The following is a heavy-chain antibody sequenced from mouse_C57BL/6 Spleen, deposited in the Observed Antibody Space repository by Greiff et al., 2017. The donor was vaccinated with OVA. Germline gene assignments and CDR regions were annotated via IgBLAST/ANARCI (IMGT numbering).Heavy chain of an antibody. CDR2: INPSSGYT. J-gene: IGHJ1*03. CDR3: ARSEEDYYGTPWYFDV. D-gene: IGHD1-1*01. CDR1: GYTFTSYT. V-gene: IGHV1-4*01. Sequence: QVQLQQSGAELARPGASVKMSCKASGYTFTSYTMHWVKQRPGQGLEWIGYINPSSGYTKYNQKFKDKATLTADKSSSTAYMQQSSLTSEDSAVYYCARSEEDYYGTPWYFDVWGTGTTVTVSS.